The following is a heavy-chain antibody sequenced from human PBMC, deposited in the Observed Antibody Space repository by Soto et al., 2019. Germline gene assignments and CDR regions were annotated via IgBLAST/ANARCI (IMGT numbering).Heavy chain of an antibody. V-gene: IGHV4-34*01. J-gene: IGHJ4*02. CDR3: ARVNFDWLWGNGGYYFDY. D-gene: IGHD3-9*01. Sequence: SETLSHTCAFYGWSFRGYYWSWIRQPPGKGLEWIGEINHSGSTNYNPSLKSRVTISVDTSKNQFSLKLSSVTAADTAVYYCARVNFDWLWGNGGYYFDYWGQGTLVTVSS. CDR2: INHSGST. CDR1: GWSFRGYY.